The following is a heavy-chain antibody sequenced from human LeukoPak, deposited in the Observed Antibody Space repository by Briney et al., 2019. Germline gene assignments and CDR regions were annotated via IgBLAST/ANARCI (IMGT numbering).Heavy chain of an antibody. CDR1: GGTFSSYA. V-gene: IGHV1-69*06. CDR3: AISAPPRAYYDFWSGHSDY. Sequence: ASVKVSCKASGGTFSSYAISWVRQAPGQGLEWMGGIIPIFGTANYAQKFQGRVTITADKSTSTAYMEPSSLRSEDTAVYYCAISAPPRAYYDFWSGHSDYWGQGTLVTVSS. J-gene: IGHJ4*02. D-gene: IGHD3-3*01. CDR2: IIPIFGTA.